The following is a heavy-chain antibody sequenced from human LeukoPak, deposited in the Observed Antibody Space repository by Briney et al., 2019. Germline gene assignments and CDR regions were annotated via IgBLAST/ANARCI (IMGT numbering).Heavy chain of an antibody. D-gene: IGHD6-6*01. CDR3: ARLLGYSSSFYYYMDV. CDR2: ISSSGSTI. CDR1: GFTFSDYY. V-gene: IGHV3-11*04. J-gene: IGHJ6*03. Sequence: GGSLRLSCAASGFTFSDYYMSWIRQAPGKGLEWVSYISSSGSTIYYADSVKGRFTISRDNAKNSLYLQMNSLRAEDTAVYYCARLLGYSSSFYYYMDVWGKGTTVTVSS.